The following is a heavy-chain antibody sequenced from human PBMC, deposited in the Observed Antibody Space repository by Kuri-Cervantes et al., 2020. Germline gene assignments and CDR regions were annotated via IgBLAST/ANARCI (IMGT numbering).Heavy chain of an antibody. D-gene: IGHD6-19*01. J-gene: IGHJ4*02. V-gene: IGHV3-30-3*01. CDR3: EKVCSGYYFDY. CDR2: ISYDGSNK. Sequence: LSLTCAASGFTFSSYAMHWVRQAPGKGLEWVAVISYDGSNKYYADSVKGRFTISRDNSKNTLYLQMNSVRAEDTAVYYCEKVCSGYYFDYWGQGTLVTVSS. CDR1: GFTFSSYA.